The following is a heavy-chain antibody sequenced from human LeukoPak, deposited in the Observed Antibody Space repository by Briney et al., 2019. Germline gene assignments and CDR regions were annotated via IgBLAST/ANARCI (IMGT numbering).Heavy chain of an antibody. Sequence: ASVKVSCKASGYTFTTYYIHWMRQTPGQGFEWMGVSYPDASTTDHGPRFRDRFVMTADTATSTVYMELRSLTSKDTGVYYCVREFVGGTFDYWGQRALITVSA. D-gene: IGHD3-3*01. CDR1: GYTFTTYY. J-gene: IGHJ4*02. CDR3: VREFVGGTFDY. V-gene: IGHV1-46*01. CDR2: SYPDASTT.